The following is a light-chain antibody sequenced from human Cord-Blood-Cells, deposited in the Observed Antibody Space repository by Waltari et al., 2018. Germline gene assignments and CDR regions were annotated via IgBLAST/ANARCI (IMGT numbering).Light chain of an antibody. Sequence: DIVMTQSPDSLAVSLGERATIHCKSIQSVLYSSNHKNYLAWYQQKPGQPPKLLIYWASTRESGVPDRFSGSGSGTDFTLTISSLQAEDVAVYYCQQYYSTPRTFGQGTKVEIK. CDR3: QQYYSTPRT. V-gene: IGKV4-1*01. CDR1: QSVLYSSNHKNY. J-gene: IGKJ1*01. CDR2: WAS.